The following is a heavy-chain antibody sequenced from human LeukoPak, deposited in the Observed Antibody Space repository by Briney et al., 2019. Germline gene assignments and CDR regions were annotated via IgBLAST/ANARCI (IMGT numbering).Heavy chain of an antibody. V-gene: IGHV5-51*01. Sequence: GESLKISCKGSGYNFNTYWVAWVRQLPGKGLEWMGIIRPMNSDVRYSPSFQGQVTISADRSINTAYLQWSSLTASDTAMYYCARQSVDGRYTFDYWGQGTLVTVSS. CDR3: ARQSVDGRYTFDY. D-gene: IGHD3-16*02. CDR2: IRPMNSDV. J-gene: IGHJ4*02. CDR1: GYNFNTYW.